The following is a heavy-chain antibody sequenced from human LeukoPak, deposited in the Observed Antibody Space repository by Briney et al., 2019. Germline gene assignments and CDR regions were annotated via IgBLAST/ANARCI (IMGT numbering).Heavy chain of an antibody. Sequence: PSQTLSLTCAVSGGSISSGGYSWSWIRQPPGKGLEWIGYIYYSGSTNYNPSLKSRVTISVDTSKNQFSLKLSSVTAADTAVYYCARVKQQLDHFDYWGQGTLVTVSS. J-gene: IGHJ4*02. V-gene: IGHV4-61*08. CDR3: ARVKQQLDHFDY. CDR1: GGSISSGGYS. CDR2: IYYSGST. D-gene: IGHD6-13*01.